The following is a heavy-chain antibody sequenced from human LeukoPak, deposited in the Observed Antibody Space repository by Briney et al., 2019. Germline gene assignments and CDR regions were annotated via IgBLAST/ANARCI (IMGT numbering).Heavy chain of an antibody. D-gene: IGHD1/OR15-1a*01. V-gene: IGHV4-4*07. CDR3: ARDVNNKKVEAFDP. CDR1: GGSISSYY. J-gene: IGHJ5*02. Sequence: PSETLSLTCTVSGGSISSYYWSWIRQPPGKGLEWIGRIHARGSTDYNPSLKSRVTMSADTSKNQFSLNLSSVTAADTAVYYCARDVNNKKVEAFDPWGQGTLVTVSS. CDR2: IHARGST.